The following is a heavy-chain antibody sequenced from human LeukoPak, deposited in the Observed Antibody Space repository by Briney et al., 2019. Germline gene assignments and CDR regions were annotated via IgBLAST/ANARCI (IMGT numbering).Heavy chain of an antibody. CDR1: SGSISSYY. CDR3: ARGIAAPFYYFDY. CDR2: IYYSGST. Sequence: SSETLSLTCTVSSGSISSYYWSWIRQPPGKGLEWIGYIYYSGSTNYNPSLKSRVTISVDTSKNQFSLKLSSVTAADTAVYYCARGIAAPFYYFDYWGQGTLVTVSS. J-gene: IGHJ4*02. D-gene: IGHD6-6*01. V-gene: IGHV4-59*01.